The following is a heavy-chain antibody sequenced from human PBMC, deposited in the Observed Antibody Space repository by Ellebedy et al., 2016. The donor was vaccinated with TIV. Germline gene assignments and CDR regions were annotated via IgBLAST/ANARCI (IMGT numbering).Heavy chain of an antibody. D-gene: IGHD3-22*01. V-gene: IGHV1-18*01. CDR3: ARNTYYDSSGRPCFDY. Sequence: ASVKVSCKASGYTFTSYGISWVRQAPGQGLEWMGWVSAYNGNTYYAQKLQGRVTMTADTSTSTAYMELRSLRSDDTAVYYCARNTYYDSSGRPCFDYWGQGTLVTVSS. CDR2: VSAYNGNT. CDR1: GYTFTSYG. J-gene: IGHJ4*02.